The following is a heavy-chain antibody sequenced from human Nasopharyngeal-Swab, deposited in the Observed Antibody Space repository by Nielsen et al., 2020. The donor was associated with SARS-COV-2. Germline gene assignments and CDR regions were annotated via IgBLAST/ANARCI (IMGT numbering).Heavy chain of an antibody. J-gene: IGHJ4*02. D-gene: IGHD6-19*01. CDR2: IWFDGSKK. Sequence: GESLKISCAASGFTFSNYGMHWVRQAPGKGLEWVTVIWFDGSKKYYADSVKGRFTVSRDNAKNSLFLQMNSLRVADTAVYYCARLLEVGGTPLDYWGQGTLVSVSS. CDR1: GFTFSNYG. V-gene: IGHV3-33*03. CDR3: ARLLEVGGTPLDY.